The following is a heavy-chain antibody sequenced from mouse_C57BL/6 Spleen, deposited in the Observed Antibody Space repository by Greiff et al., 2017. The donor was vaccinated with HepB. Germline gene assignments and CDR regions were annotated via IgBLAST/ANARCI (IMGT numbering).Heavy chain of an antibody. Sequence: QVQLQQPGAELVKPGASVKLSCKASGYTFTSYWMQWVKQRPGQGLEWIGEIDPSDSYTNYNQKFKGKATLTVDTSSSTAYMQLSSLTSEDSAVYYCARSGTTAGRYFDYWGQGTTLTVSS. CDR2: IDPSDSYT. D-gene: IGHD1-2*01. J-gene: IGHJ2*01. CDR1: GYTFTSYW. V-gene: IGHV1-50*01. CDR3: ARSGTTAGRYFDY.